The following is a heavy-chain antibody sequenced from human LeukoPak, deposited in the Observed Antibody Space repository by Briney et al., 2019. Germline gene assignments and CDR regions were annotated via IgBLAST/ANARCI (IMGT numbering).Heavy chain of an antibody. CDR3: ARNRYGSSLDAFDI. CDR2: ISSSSTYI. J-gene: IGHJ3*02. CDR1: GFTFSSYS. Sequence: GGSLRLSCAASGFTFSSYSMNWVRQAPGKGLEWVSSISSSSTYIYYADSVKGRFTTSRDNAKNSLHLQMNSLRAEDTAVYYCARNRYGSSLDAFDIWGQGTVVTVSS. D-gene: IGHD6-13*01. V-gene: IGHV3-21*01.